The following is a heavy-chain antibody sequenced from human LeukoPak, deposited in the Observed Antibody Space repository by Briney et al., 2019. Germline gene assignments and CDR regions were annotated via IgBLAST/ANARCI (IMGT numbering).Heavy chain of an antibody. Sequence: SETLSLTCTVSGYSISSGYYWGWIRQPPGKGLEWIGSIYHSGSTYYNPSLKSRVTIPVDTSKNQFSLRLSSVTAADTAVYYCARVYYDSSGYYYVIFDYWGQGTLVTVSS. D-gene: IGHD3-22*01. CDR2: IYHSGST. J-gene: IGHJ4*02. CDR3: ARVYYDSSGYYYVIFDY. V-gene: IGHV4-38-2*02. CDR1: GYSISSGYY.